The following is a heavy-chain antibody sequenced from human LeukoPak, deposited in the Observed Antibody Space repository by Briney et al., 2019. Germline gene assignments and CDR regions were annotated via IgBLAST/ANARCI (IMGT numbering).Heavy chain of an antibody. D-gene: IGHD3-10*01. CDR2: ISSSSSYI. CDR1: GGSFSGYY. CDR3: ASPGSGYYYYYYMDV. V-gene: IGHV3-21*01. Sequence: ETLSLTCAVYGGSFSGYYWSWIRQPPGKGLEWVSSISSSSSYIYYADSVKGRFTISRDNAKNSLYLQMNSLRAEDTAVYYCASPGSGYYYYYYMDVWGKGTTVTVSS. J-gene: IGHJ6*03.